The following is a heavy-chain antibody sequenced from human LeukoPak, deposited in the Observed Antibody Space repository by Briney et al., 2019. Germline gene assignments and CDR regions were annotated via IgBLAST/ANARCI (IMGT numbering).Heavy chain of an antibody. CDR1: GFTFSNYW. Sequence: SGGSLRLSCAASGFTFSNYWMSWVRQAPGKGLEWVANIDPGGSETQYVGSVKGRFTTSRHNAKNSLSLKMNRLSAEDTGIYYCARRWYFGDNNWRYFDYWGQGTLVTVSS. V-gene: IGHV3-7*01. CDR2: IDPGGSET. J-gene: IGHJ4*02. CDR3: ARRWYFGDNNWRYFDY. D-gene: IGHD1-20*01.